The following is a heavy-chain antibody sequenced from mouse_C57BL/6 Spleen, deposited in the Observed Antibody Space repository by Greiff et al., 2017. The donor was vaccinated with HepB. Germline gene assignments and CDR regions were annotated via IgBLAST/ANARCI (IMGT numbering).Heavy chain of an antibody. CDR3: AREESGFAY. V-gene: IGHV5-4*01. J-gene: IGHJ3*01. Sequence: DVMLVESGGGLVKPGGSLKLSCAASGFTFSSYAMSWVRQTPEKRLEWVATISDGGSYTYYPDNVKGRFTISRDNAKNNLYLQMSHLKSEDTAMYYCAREESGFAYWGQGTLVTVSA. CDR1: GFTFSSYA. CDR2: ISDGGSYT.